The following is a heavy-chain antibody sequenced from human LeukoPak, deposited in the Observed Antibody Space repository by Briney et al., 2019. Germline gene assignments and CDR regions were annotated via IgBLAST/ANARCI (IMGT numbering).Heavy chain of an antibody. V-gene: IGHV3-30*02. CDR2: IRYDESNK. CDR1: GFIFSNYG. CDR3: ATMQWLEGVDWFDP. J-gene: IGHJ5*02. Sequence: GGSLRLSCAASGFIFSNYGLHWVRKAPGKGLERVAFIRYDESNKFYAYSVKGRFTISRDNSKNILFLQMNSLRAEDTAVYYCATMQWLEGVDWFDPWGQGTLVTVSS. D-gene: IGHD6-19*01.